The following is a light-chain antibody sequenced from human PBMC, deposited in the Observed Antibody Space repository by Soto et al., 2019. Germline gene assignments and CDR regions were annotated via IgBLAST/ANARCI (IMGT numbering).Light chain of an antibody. V-gene: IGKV3-20*01. CDR2: GAS. CDR3: QHYGSAPPMFT. Sequence: EIVLTQSPGTLSLSPGERAALSCRASQSVTRSYLAWYQQKPGQSPRLLIFGASSRAPGIPDRFSGSGSGTDFTLTISRLEPEDFAVYYCQHYGSAPPMFTFGQGTKLEIK. CDR1: QSVTRSY. J-gene: IGKJ2*01.